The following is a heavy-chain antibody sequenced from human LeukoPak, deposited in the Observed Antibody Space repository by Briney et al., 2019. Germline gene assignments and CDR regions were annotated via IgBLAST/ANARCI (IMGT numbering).Heavy chain of an antibody. J-gene: IGHJ4*02. D-gene: IGHD5-24*01. V-gene: IGHV3-23*01. CDR3: AKAWSTATIGRYFDY. CDR1: GFSFPSHT. CDR2: ISGSGTST. Sequence: GGSLRLSCVASGFSFPSHTMTWVRQAPGKGPEWVSSISGSGTSTYYADSVKGRFTISRDNSKDTLYLQMNSLRVEDTAVYYCAKAWSTATIGRYFDYWGQGTLVTVSS.